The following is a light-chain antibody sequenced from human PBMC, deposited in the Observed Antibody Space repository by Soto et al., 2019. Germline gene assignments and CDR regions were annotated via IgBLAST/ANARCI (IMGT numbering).Light chain of an antibody. J-gene: IGKJ1*01. Sequence: DIQMTQSPSNLSASVGDRVTFTCRASQSIKSWVAWFQQKPGKAPKLLIYDASSLEKGVPSRFSGSGSGTEFTLTISSLQSDDFATYYCQQYKTYWTFGQGTKVEIK. V-gene: IGKV1-5*01. CDR3: QQYKTYWT. CDR1: QSIKSW. CDR2: DAS.